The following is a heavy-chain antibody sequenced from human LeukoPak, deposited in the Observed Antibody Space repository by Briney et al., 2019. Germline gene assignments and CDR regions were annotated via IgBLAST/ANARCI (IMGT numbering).Heavy chain of an antibody. CDR1: GFSVPTGGMC. V-gene: IGHV2-70*11. CDR2: IDWDTDK. CDR3: ARMGCGSYPNYFDY. Sequence: SGPTLANPTQTLTLTCTFSGFSVPTGGMCVGGIRQPPGKAREWLSRIDWDTDKYYSTSLKTRLTISKDTSKNQVVLTMTNMDPVDTASYFCARMGCGSYPNYFDYWGQGILVTVSS. D-gene: IGHD1-26*01. J-gene: IGHJ4*02.